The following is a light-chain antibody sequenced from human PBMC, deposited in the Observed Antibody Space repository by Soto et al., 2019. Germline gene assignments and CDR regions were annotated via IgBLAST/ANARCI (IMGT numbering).Light chain of an antibody. Sequence: QSALTQPASVSGSPGQSITISCTGTSSDGDDDNSVSWYQQHPGKAPKLMIYEVSNRPSGVSNRFSGSKSGNTASLTISGLQAEDEADYYCSSYMSASRVFGGGTKLTVL. CDR3: SSYMSASRV. J-gene: IGLJ3*02. CDR1: SSDGDDDNS. CDR2: EVS. V-gene: IGLV2-14*01.